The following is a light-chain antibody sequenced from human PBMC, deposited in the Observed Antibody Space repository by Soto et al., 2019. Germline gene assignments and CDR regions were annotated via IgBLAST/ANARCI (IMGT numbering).Light chain of an antibody. CDR2: DTT. CDR1: IGPVTSGHY. CDR3: LLSYSGGEGV. Sequence: QAVVTQEPSLTVSPGGTVTLTCGSSIGPVTSGHYPYWFQQKLGQAPRTLIYDTTNRHSWTPARFSGSLLGGKAALTLSGAQPEDEAEYYCLLSYSGGEGVFGGGTKVTVL. V-gene: IGLV7-46*01. J-gene: IGLJ2*01.